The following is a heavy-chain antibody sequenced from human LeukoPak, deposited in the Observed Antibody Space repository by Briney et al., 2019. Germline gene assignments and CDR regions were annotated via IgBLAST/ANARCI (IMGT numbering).Heavy chain of an antibody. CDR1: GFTFSGSA. CDR2: IRSTANGYAT. V-gene: IGHV3-73*01. D-gene: IGHD3-16*01. J-gene: IGHJ5*02. CDR3: TRDRFYVWFDP. Sequence: GGSLRLSCAASGFTFSGSALHWVRQASGKGLEWVGRIRSTANGYATAYAASVKGRFTISRDDSKNTAYLQMDSLKTEDTAVYYCTRDRFYVWFDPWGQGTLVTVSS.